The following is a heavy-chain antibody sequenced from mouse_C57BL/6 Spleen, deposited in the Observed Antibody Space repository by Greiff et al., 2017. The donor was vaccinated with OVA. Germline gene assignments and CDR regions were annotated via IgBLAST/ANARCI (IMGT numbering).Heavy chain of an antibody. Sequence: QVQLQQSGPELVKPGASVKISCKASGYAFSSSWMNWVKQRPGKGLEWIGRLYPGDGDTNYNGKFTGKATLTADKSSSTPYMQLSSLTSEDSAVYFCASVYGNWFAYWGQGTLVTVSA. CDR3: ASVYGNWFAY. V-gene: IGHV1-82*01. J-gene: IGHJ3*01. D-gene: IGHD2-1*01. CDR2: LYPGDGDT. CDR1: GYAFSSSW.